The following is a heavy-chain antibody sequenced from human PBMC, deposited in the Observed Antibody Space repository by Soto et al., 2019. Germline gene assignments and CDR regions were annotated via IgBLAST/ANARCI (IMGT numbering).Heavy chain of an antibody. Sequence: LEWVGRSRDKAQGYSTAYAASVKGRFTTSRDESKNSVYLQMNSLKTEDKAVYFCGSATSFADSSGYTSRLAYWRQGTLVAASS. J-gene: IGHJ4*02. CDR2: SRDKAQGYST. CDR3: GSATSFADSSGYTSRLAY. V-gene: IGHV3-72*01. D-gene: IGHD3-22*01.